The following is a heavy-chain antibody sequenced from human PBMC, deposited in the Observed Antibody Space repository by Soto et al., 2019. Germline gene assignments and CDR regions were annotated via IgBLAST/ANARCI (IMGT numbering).Heavy chain of an antibody. CDR2: INAGNGNT. J-gene: IGHJ4*02. V-gene: IGHV1-3*01. Sequence: SSVKVSCKASGYTFTSYAMHWVRQAPGQRLEWMGWINAGNGNTKYSKKFQGRVTITRDTSASTAYMELSSLRSEDTAVYYCASPRGESRGYGYWGQGTLVTVSS. D-gene: IGHD3-10*01. CDR3: ASPRGESRGYGY. CDR1: GYTFTSYA.